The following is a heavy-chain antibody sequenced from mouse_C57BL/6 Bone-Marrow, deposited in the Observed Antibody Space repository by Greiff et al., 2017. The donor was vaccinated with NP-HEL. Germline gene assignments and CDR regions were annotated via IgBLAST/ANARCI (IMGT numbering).Heavy chain of an antibody. D-gene: IGHD2-1*01. CDR1: GYAFSSSW. CDR2: IYPGDGDT. V-gene: IGHV1-82*01. CDR3: ARGYGNYYWFAY. Sequence: VKLMESGPELVKPGASVKISCKASGYAFSSSWMNWVKQRPGTGLEWIGRIYPGDGDTNYNGKFKGKATLTADKSSSTAYMQLSSLTSEDSAVYFCARGYGNYYWFAYWGQGTLVTVSA. J-gene: IGHJ3*01.